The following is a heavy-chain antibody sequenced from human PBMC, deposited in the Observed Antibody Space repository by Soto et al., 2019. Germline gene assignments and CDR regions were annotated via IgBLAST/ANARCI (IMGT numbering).Heavy chain of an antibody. CDR3: ARPLSGVASGMDV. V-gene: IGHV1-18*01. J-gene: IGHJ6*02. D-gene: IGHD3-3*01. CDR2: NSAYNGNT. CDR1: GYTFSSYG. Sequence: QVQLVQSGAEVRKPGASVKVSCKASGYTFSSYGISWVRQSLGQGLEWMGWNSAYNGNTNYAQNLQGRVTMTTDTATSTAYMELRSLRSDDTAVYYCARPLSGVASGMDVWGQGTTVTVSS.